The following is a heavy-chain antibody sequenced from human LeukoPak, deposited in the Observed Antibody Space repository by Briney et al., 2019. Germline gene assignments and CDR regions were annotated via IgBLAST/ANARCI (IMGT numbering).Heavy chain of an antibody. CDR1: GFTFNTYA. CDR2: ISGGGGNT. CDR3: ARASGRGLYYFDY. V-gene: IGHV3-64*01. Sequence: GGSLRLSCAASGFTFNTYAMHWVRQAPGKGLEFVSSISGGGGNTYYATSVKGRFTISRDDSKNTLYLQMGSLRPEDMAVYYCARASGRGLYYFDYWGQGTLVTVSS. D-gene: IGHD2-15*01. J-gene: IGHJ4*02.